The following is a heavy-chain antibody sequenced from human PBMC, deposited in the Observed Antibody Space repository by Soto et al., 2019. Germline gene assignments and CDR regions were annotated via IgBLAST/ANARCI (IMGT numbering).Heavy chain of an antibody. CDR1: GYTFTSYG. J-gene: IGHJ4*02. D-gene: IGHD4-17*01. V-gene: IGHV1-18*01. Sequence: ASVKVSCKASGYTFTSYGISWGRQAPGQRLEWMGWISAYNGNTNYAQKLQGRVTMTTDTSTSTAYMELRSLRSDDTAVYYCARDRNYGDYSYWGQGTLVTVSS. CDR2: ISAYNGNT. CDR3: ARDRNYGDYSY.